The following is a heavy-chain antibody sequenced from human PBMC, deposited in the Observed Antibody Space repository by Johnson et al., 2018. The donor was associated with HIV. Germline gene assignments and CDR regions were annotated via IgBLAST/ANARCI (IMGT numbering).Heavy chain of an antibody. Sequence: QVQLVESGGGVVQPGRSLRLSCAASGFTFSNYAMHWVRQAPGKGLEWVAVISYDGSNKYYADSVKGRFTISRDNSKNTLNLQMNSLRAEDTAVYYCARDSPRIVGEPDGCDIGGQGTMVTISA. V-gene: IGHV3-30*04. D-gene: IGHD1-26*01. CDR1: GFTFSNYA. CDR2: ISYDGSNK. CDR3: ARDSPRIVGEPDGCDI. J-gene: IGHJ3*02.